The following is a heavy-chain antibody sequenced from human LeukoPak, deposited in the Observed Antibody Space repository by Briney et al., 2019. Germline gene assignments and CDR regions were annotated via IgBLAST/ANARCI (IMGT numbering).Heavy chain of an antibody. D-gene: IGHD6-19*01. Sequence: SETLSLTCTVSGYSISSGYFWGWMRQPPGKGLEWIGSIYQSETAHYNPSLKSRVTISVDTSENQFSLKLRSVMAADTAVYYCARQGQWLDYFDYWGQGTLVTVSS. CDR3: ARQGQWLDYFDY. CDR2: IYQSETA. CDR1: GYSISSGYF. J-gene: IGHJ4*02. V-gene: IGHV4-38-2*02.